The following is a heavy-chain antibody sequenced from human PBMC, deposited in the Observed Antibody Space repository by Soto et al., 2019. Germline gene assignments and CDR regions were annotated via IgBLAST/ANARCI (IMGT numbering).Heavy chain of an antibody. D-gene: IGHD2-15*01. CDR1: GGPISSYY. CDR2: IYYSGST. Sequence: PSETLSLTCPVSGGPISSYYWSWIRQPPGKGLERIGYIYYSGSTNYNPSLKSRVTISVDTSKNQFSLKLSSVTAADTAVYYCASGGVVVVAAMGAFDIWGQGTMVTVSS. V-gene: IGHV4-59*08. CDR3: ASGGVVVVAAMGAFDI. J-gene: IGHJ3*02.